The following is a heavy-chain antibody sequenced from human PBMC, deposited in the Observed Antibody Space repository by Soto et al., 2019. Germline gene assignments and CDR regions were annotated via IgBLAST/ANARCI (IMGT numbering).Heavy chain of an antibody. CDR3: ARDYYDSSGYSTFDY. J-gene: IGHJ4*02. D-gene: IGHD3-22*01. V-gene: IGHV1-2*04. CDR1: GYTFTGYY. CDR2: INPNSGGT. Sequence: ASVKVSCKASGYTFTGYYMHWVRQAPGQGLEWMGWINPNSGGTNYAQKFQGWVTMTRDTSISTAYMELSRLRSDDTAVYYCARDYYDSSGYSTFDYWGQGTLVT.